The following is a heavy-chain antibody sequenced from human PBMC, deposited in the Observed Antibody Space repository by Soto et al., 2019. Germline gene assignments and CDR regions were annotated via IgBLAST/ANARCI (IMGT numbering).Heavy chain of an antibody. J-gene: IGHJ5*02. Sequence: QIQLVQSGAEAKKPGSSVKVSCKASGGTFSTYAISWVRQAPGQGLEWMGGIIPMSGRTTYAQKFQDRVTITADKSPTTAYMELSSLRSEDTAVYYCALGSDYLFDPWGRGTLVTVSS. D-gene: IGHD4-17*01. V-gene: IGHV1-69*06. CDR2: IIPMSGRT. CDR3: ALGSDYLFDP. CDR1: GGTFSTYA.